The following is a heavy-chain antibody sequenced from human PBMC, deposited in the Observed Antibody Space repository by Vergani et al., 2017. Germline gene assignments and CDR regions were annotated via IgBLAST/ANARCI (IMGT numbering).Heavy chain of an antibody. Sequence: QVQLVQSGAEVKKPGASVKVSCKASGYTFTSYGISWVRQAPGQGLEWMGWISAYNGNTNYAQKLQGRVTMTTDTSTSTVYMELSSLRSEDTAVYYCARDYDSSGSGEYYFDYWGQGTLVTVSS. CDR1: GYTFTSYG. D-gene: IGHD3-22*01. CDR2: ISAYNGNT. CDR3: ARDYDSSGSGEYYFDY. V-gene: IGHV1-18*01. J-gene: IGHJ4*02.